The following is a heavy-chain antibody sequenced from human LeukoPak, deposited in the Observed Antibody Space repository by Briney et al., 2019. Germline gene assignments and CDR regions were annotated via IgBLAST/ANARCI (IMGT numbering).Heavy chain of an antibody. CDR3: ARHISGAATLD. CDR1: GGSMSNYY. Sequence: SETLSLTCSVSGGSMSNYYGSWIRQPPGKGLEWIAYIYYTGSTYYNPSLKSRVTMSVDTSKNQFSMTLSSVTAADTAVYYCARHISGAATLDWGQGTLVTVSS. J-gene: IGHJ4*02. CDR2: IYYTGST. V-gene: IGHV4-59*08. D-gene: IGHD3-3*02.